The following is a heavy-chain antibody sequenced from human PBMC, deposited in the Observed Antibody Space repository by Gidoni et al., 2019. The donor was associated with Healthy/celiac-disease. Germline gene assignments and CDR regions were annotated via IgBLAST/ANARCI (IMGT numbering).Heavy chain of an antibody. D-gene: IGHD6-19*01. CDR2: ISAYNGNT. CDR3: AREALAVAGRGWFDP. Sequence: QVQLVQSGAEVTKPGASVKVSCTASGYTFPSYVISWVRQAPGQGLEWMGWISAYNGNTNYAQKLQGRVTMTTDTSTSTAYMELRSLRSDDTAVYYCAREALAVAGRGWFDPWGQGTLVTVSS. V-gene: IGHV1-18*01. CDR1: GYTFPSYV. J-gene: IGHJ5*02.